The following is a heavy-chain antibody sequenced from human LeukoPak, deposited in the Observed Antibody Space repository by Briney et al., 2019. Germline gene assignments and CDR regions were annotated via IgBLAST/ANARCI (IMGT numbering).Heavy chain of an antibody. V-gene: IGHV1-24*01. CDR3: TGGSTWSLIDY. D-gene: IGHD1-26*01. Sequence: ASVKVSCKVSGYTLTELSMHWVRQAPGKGLEWMGGFDPDDGETFYAQKFQGRVTMTEDTSTDTTYMEVSSLRSEDTAVYYCTGGSTWSLIDYWGQGSLVSVSS. J-gene: IGHJ4*02. CDR1: GYTLTELS. CDR2: FDPDDGET.